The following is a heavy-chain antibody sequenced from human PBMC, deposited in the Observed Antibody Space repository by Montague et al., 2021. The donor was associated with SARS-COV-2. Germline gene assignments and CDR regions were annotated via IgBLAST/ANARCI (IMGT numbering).Heavy chain of an antibody. D-gene: IGHD3-9*01. CDR3: ARTYYDILTGYDTYDY. CDR1: GFSLSTSGMC. V-gene: IGHV2-70*01. J-gene: IGHJ4*02. CDR2: IDWDDDK. Sequence: VKPTQTLTLTCTFSGFSLSTSGMCVSWIRQPPGKALEWLALIDWDDDKYYSTSLKTRLTISKDTSKNQVVLTMTNMDPVDTATYYCARTYYDILTGYDTYDYWGQGTLVTVSS.